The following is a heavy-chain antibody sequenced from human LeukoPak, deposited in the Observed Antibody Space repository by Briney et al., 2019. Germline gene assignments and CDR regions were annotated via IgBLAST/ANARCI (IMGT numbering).Heavy chain of an antibody. CDR3: ARDSDTGRTPYGMDV. D-gene: IGHD2-8*02. CDR2: IYYSGST. Sequence: SQTLSLTCTVSGGSISSGGYSWSWLRQHPGKGLEWIGYIYYSGSTYYNPSLKSRVTISVDTSKNQFSLKLSSATAADTAVYYCARDSDTGRTPYGMDVWGQGTTVTVSS. J-gene: IGHJ6*02. CDR1: GGSISSGGYS. V-gene: IGHV4-31*03.